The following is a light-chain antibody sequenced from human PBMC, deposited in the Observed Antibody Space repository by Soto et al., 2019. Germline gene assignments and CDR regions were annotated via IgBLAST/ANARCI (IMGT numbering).Light chain of an antibody. Sequence: EVVLTQSPGTLSLSPGGSATLSCCARQSVSSSFLAWYQQKPGQAPRLLIYGASSRATGIPDRSSGSGSGTDFTLTINRLEPEDFAVYYCQQYGSSPALTFGGGTKVEIK. CDR3: QQYGSSPALT. CDR2: GAS. V-gene: IGKV3-20*01. J-gene: IGKJ4*02. CDR1: QSVSSSF.